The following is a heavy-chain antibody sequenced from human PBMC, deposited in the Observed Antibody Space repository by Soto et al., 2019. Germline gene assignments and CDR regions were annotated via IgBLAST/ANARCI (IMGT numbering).Heavy chain of an antibody. J-gene: IGHJ4*02. CDR1: GYTFTSLD. D-gene: IGHD6-13*01. Sequence: SVKVSCKASGYTFTSLDINWVRQATVQGPEWMGWMSPNSGNTGYAQKFQGRVTMTRDTSIGTAYMELTSLTSEDTGVYYCARGVAAGYDYWGQGTLVTVSS. V-gene: IGHV1-8*01. CDR2: MSPNSGNT. CDR3: ARGVAAGYDY.